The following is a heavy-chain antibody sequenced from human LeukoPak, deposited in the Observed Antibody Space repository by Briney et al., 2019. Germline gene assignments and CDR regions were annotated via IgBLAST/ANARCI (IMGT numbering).Heavy chain of an antibody. CDR1: GFTFDDYA. V-gene: IGHV3-43*02. CDR3: ARGPPRGKYYYMDV. D-gene: IGHD1-1*01. J-gene: IGHJ6*03. Sequence: GGSLRLSCAASGFTFDDYAMHWVRQAPGKGLEWVSLISGDGGSTYYPGSVEGRFTLSRDNAKNSLYLQMNSLTAGDTAVYYCARGPPRGKYYYMDVWGKGTTVTVSS. CDR2: ISGDGGST.